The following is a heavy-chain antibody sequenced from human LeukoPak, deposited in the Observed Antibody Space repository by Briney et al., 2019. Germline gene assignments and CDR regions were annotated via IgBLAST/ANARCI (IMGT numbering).Heavy chain of an antibody. CDR1: GFTFSNAW. Sequence: GGSLRLSCAASGFTFSNAWMSWVRQAPGKGLEWVSAITGNGGSTYYADSVKGRFTISRDNSKNTVYLQMNSLRAEDTAVYYCAKVGPGCSSSSCYPGQWGQGTLVTISS. CDR3: AKVGPGCSSSSCYPGQ. J-gene: IGHJ4*02. V-gene: IGHV3-23*01. CDR2: ITGNGGST. D-gene: IGHD2-2*01.